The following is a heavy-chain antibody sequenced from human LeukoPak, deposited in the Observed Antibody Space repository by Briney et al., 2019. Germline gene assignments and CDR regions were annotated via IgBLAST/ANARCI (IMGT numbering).Heavy chain of an antibody. D-gene: IGHD3-10*02. CDR3: AELGITMIGGV. Sequence: PGGSLRLSCAASGFTFSSYEMNWGRQAPGKGLERVSYISSSGSTIYYADSVKGRFTISRDNAKNSLYLQMNSLRAEDTAVYYCAELGITMIGGVWGKGTTVTISS. J-gene: IGHJ6*04. CDR2: ISSSGSTI. V-gene: IGHV3-48*03. CDR1: GFTFSSYE.